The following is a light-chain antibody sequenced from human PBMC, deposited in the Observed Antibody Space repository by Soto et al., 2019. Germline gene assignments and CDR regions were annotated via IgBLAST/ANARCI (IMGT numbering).Light chain of an antibody. Sequence: EIVMTQSPATLSVSPGERGTLSCRASQSISDNLAWYQQKPGQAPRLLIYAASSRAAGIPDRFSGSGSGTDFTLTISRLEPEDSAVYYCQQYGSAPFTFGGGTKVDIK. CDR1: QSISDN. V-gene: IGKV3-20*01. J-gene: IGKJ4*01. CDR3: QQYGSAPFT. CDR2: AAS.